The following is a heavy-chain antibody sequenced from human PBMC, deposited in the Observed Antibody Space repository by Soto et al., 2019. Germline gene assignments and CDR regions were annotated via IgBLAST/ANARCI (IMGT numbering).Heavy chain of an antibody. J-gene: IGHJ6*02. Sequence: LRLSCAASGFTFSSYGMHWVRQAPGKGLEWVAVISYDGSNKYYADSVKGRFTISRDNSKNTLYLQMNSLRAEDTAVYYCAKTVRIAARGSKPESYGMDVWGQGTTVTVSS. CDR2: ISYDGSNK. CDR1: GFTFSSYG. V-gene: IGHV3-30*18. D-gene: IGHD6-6*01. CDR3: AKTVRIAARGSKPESYGMDV.